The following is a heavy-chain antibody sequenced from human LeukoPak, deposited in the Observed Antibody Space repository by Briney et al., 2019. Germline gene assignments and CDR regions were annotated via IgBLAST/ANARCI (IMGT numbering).Heavy chain of an antibody. CDR1: GFSFSTYS. Sequence: GGSLRLPCAASGFSFSTYSMTWVRQAPGKGLEWVSYISSSSSTIYYGGSVKGRFTVSRDNSKNTLYLQMNSLRAEDTAVYYCARDSGDCSSTSCLHDAFDIWGQGTMVTVSS. V-gene: IGHV3-48*01. CDR3: ARDSGDCSSTSCLHDAFDI. J-gene: IGHJ3*02. D-gene: IGHD2-2*01. CDR2: ISSSSSTI.